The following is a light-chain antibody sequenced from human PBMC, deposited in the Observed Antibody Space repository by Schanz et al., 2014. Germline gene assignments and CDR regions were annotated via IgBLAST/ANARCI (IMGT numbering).Light chain of an antibody. CDR1: SSDFGGYNY. V-gene: IGLV2-14*01. J-gene: IGLJ2*01. CDR3: SSYASSSTLV. Sequence: QSALTQPASVSGSPGQSITISCTGTSSDFGGYNYVSWYQQHPGKAPKLMIYDVSNRPSGVSNRFSGSKSGNTASLTISGLQAEDEADYYCSSYASSSTLVFGGGTQLTVL. CDR2: DVS.